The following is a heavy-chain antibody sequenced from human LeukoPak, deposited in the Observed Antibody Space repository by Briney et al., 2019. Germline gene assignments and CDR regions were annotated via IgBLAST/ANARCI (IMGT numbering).Heavy chain of an antibody. CDR1: GFTFDDYA. V-gene: IGHV3-9*03. Sequence: GRSLRLSCAASGFTFDDYAMHWVRQAPGKGLDWVSGISWNSGNIDYADSVKGRFTISRDNAKNSLYLQMNSLRAEDMALYYCAKASGSYYYYYIDVWGKGTTVTVSS. J-gene: IGHJ6*03. CDR2: ISWNSGNI. D-gene: IGHD3-10*01. CDR3: AKASGSYYYYYIDV.